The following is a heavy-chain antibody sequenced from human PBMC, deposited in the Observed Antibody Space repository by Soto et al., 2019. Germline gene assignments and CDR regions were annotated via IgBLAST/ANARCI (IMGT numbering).Heavy chain of an antibody. J-gene: IGHJ4*02. CDR3: ARGSYDYRHFDY. CDR2: TYYSGST. CDR1: GGSISSYY. D-gene: IGHD4-4*01. V-gene: IGHV4-59*01. Sequence: SETLSLTCTVSGGSISSYYWSWIRQPPGKGLEWIGYTYYSGSTNYNPSLKSRVTISVDTSKNQFSLKLSSVTAADTAVYYCARGSYDYRHFDYWGQGTLVTVSS.